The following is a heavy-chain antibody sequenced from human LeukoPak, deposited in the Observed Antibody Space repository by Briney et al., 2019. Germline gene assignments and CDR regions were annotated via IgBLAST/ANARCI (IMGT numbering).Heavy chain of an antibody. CDR2: INPGGGDR. D-gene: IGHD1-14*01. J-gene: IGHJ4*02. V-gene: IGHV1-46*01. Sequence: ASVKVSCKASGGTFSSYAISWVRQAPGQGLEWMGVINPGGGDRRYAQKFQGRVTMTRDTSTSTVYMDLSSLTSEDTAVYYCAREGVTRKTDLDKWGQGTLVTVSS. CDR3: AREGVTRKTDLDK. CDR1: GGTFSSYA.